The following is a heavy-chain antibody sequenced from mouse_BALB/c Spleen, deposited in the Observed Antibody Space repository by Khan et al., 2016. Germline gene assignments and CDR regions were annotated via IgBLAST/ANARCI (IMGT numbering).Heavy chain of an antibody. V-gene: IGHV1-9*01. Sequence: QVQLQQSGAELMKPGASVKISCKTTGYIFTNYWIEWIKERPGHGLEWIGEILPGSGSVNSNEKFRGTATFNAETSSNTAYMQLSSLTSEDSAVYYCARGAYWGPGTLVTVSA. CDR3: ARGAY. J-gene: IGHJ3*01. CDR2: ILPGSGSV. CDR1: GYIFTNYW.